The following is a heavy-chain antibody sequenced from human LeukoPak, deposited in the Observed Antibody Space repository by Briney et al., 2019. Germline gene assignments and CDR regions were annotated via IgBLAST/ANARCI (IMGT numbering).Heavy chain of an antibody. V-gene: IGHV3-21*04. D-gene: IGHD6-19*01. J-gene: IGHJ4*02. CDR3: AKEAGYSSGCLDY. CDR2: ISSTSTYI. Sequence: GGSLRLSCAASGFTFSSYTMNWVRQTPGNGLEWVSSISSTSTYIYYADSVKGRFTISRDNSKNTLYLQMNSLRAEDTAVYYCAKEAGYSSGCLDYWGQGTLVTVSS. CDR1: GFTFSSYT.